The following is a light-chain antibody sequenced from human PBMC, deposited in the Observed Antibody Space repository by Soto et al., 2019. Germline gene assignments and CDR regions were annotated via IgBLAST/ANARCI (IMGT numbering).Light chain of an antibody. CDR2: DVS. CDR3: SSYAGSNNPSYV. J-gene: IGLJ1*01. Sequence: QSVLTQPPSASGSPGQSVTISCTGTSSDVGGYNYVSWYQQHPGKAPKLVIYDVSKRPSGVPDRFSGSKSGNTASLIVSGLQAEDEADYYCSSYAGSNNPSYVFGTGTKVTVL. V-gene: IGLV2-8*01. CDR1: SSDVGGYNY.